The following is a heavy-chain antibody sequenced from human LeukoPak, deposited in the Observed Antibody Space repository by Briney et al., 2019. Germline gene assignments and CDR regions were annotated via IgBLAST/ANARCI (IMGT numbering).Heavy chain of an antibody. D-gene: IGHD3-10*01. Sequence: GGSLRLSCAASGFTFDDYAMHWVRQAPGKGLEWVSGISWNSGSIGYADSVKGRFTISRDNAKNTLYLQMNSLRVEDTAVYYCARALGSGWVYFLGGQGTLVTVSS. V-gene: IGHV3-9*01. CDR3: ARALGSGWVYFL. CDR2: ISWNSGSI. J-gene: IGHJ4*02. CDR1: GFTFDDYA.